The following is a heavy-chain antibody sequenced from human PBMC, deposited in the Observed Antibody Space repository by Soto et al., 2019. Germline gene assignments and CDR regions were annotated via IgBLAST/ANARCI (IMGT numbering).Heavy chain of an antibody. J-gene: IGHJ4*02. CDR1: GGSMSNYY. D-gene: IGHD3-3*01. CDR2: IFHSGRT. V-gene: IGHV4-4*09. Sequence: QVQLQESGPGLVKPSETLSLTCTVSGGSMSNYYWTWIRQPPGKGLEWIGNIFHSGRTNHNPTLKSRVSISIDTSQSQSSLRLDSVTAADSAIYYCASGLRLEPFDYWGQGTLVSVAS. CDR3: ASGLRLEPFDY.